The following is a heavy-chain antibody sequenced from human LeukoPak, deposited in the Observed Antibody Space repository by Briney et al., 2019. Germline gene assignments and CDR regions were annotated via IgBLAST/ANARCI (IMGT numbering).Heavy chain of an antibody. J-gene: IGHJ4*02. D-gene: IGHD1-20*01. Sequence: RTGGSLRLSCAASGFTFDDYAMRWVRQAPGKGLEWVSGINWNGDSTGYADSVKGRFTISRDNAKNSLYLQMYSLRAEDTALYYCARALRANWNDVGGYWGQGTLVTDSS. CDR1: GFTFDDYA. CDR3: ARALRANWNDVGGY. CDR2: INWNGDST. V-gene: IGHV3-20*04.